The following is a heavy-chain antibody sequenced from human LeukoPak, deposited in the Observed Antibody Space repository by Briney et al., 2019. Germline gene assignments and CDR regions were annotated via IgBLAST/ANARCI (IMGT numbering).Heavy chain of an antibody. CDR3: AREYVGGFPPYFDY. CDR2: ISYDGSNK. J-gene: IGHJ4*02. CDR1: GFTFSSYG. D-gene: IGHD3-10*01. V-gene: IGHV3-30*03. Sequence: GGSLRLSCAASGFTFSSYGMHWVRQAPGKGLEWVAVISYDGSNKYYADSVKGRFTISRDNSKNTLYLQMNSLRAEDTAVYYCAREYVGGFPPYFDYWGQGTLVTVSS.